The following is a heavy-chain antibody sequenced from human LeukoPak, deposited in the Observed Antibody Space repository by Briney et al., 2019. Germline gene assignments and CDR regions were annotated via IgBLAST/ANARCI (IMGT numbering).Heavy chain of an antibody. J-gene: IGHJ5*02. V-gene: IGHV1-2*06. CDR2: INPNSGGT. Sequence: ASVKVSCKASGYTFTGYYMHWVRQAPGQGLEWMGRINPNSGGTNYAQKFQGRVTMTRDTSISTAYMELSRLRSDDTAVYYCARARGYCSGVSCYGPFDPWGQGTLVTVSS. D-gene: IGHD2-15*01. CDR3: ARARGYCSGVSCYGPFDP. CDR1: GYTFTGYY.